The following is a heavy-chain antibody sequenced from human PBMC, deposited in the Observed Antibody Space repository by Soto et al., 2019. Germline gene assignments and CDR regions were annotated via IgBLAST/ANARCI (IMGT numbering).Heavy chain of an antibody. Sequence: GASVKVSGKASGAIFSGDAISWVRHAPGQGLEWMGGVLGVFGTAKYAQKFQGRVTITADKSTTTAYMELSSLRSDDTAVYFCARSTGSYYPTFFDHWGQGTLVTVSS. CDR3: ARSTGSYYPTFFDH. V-gene: IGHV1-69*06. D-gene: IGHD1-26*01. CDR1: GAIFSGDA. CDR2: VLGVFGTA. J-gene: IGHJ4*02.